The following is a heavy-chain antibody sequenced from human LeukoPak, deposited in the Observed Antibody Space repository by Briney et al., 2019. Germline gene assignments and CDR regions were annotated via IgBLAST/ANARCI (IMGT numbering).Heavy chain of an antibody. V-gene: IGHV3-30-3*01. CDR2: ISYDGSNK. Sequence: PGRSLRLSCAASGFTFSSYAMHWVRQAPGKGLEWVAVISYDGSNKYYADSVKGRFTISRDNSKNTLYLQMNSLRAEDTAVYYCARERVLDDYYYYGMDVWGQGTTVTVSS. J-gene: IGHJ6*02. CDR3: ARERVLDDYYYYGMDV. CDR1: GFTFSSYA. D-gene: IGHD5-24*01.